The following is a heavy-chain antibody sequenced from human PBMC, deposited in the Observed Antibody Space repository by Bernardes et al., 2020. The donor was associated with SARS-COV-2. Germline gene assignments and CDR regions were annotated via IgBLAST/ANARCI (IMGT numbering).Heavy chain of an antibody. Sequence: GGSLRLSCAASGFTFSNCAMSWFRKTPGKGLEWISAVNSAGTTYYADSVRGRFTAARDNSKNTLYLQMSSLRSEDTAVYYCARVVSGPHVGADAFAVWGRGTTVTVSS. V-gene: IGHV3-23*01. J-gene: IGHJ3*01. CDR2: VNSAGTT. CDR1: GFTFSNCA. CDR3: ARVVSGPHVGADAFAV. D-gene: IGHD2-21*02.